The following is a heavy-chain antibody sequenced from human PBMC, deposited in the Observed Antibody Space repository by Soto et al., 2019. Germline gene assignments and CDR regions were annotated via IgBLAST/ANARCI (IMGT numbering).Heavy chain of an antibody. CDR1: GFTFSSYW. Sequence: GGSLRLSCAASGFTFSSYWMSWVRQAPGKGLEWVANIKQDGSEKYYVDSVKGRFTISRDNAKNSLYLQMNSLRAEDTAVYYCARYIEVGVPAAKGYYYYYMDVWGKGTTVTVSS. CDR3: ARYIEVGVPAAKGYYYYYMDV. CDR2: IKQDGSEK. D-gene: IGHD2-2*01. J-gene: IGHJ6*03. V-gene: IGHV3-7*03.